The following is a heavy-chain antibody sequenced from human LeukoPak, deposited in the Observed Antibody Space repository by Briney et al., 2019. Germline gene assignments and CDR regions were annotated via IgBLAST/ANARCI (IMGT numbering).Heavy chain of an antibody. J-gene: IGHJ4*02. CDR2: IKQDGSEK. CDR3: AGIVVVPAASEYYFDY. D-gene: IGHD2-2*01. V-gene: IGHV3-7*01. CDR1: GFTFSSYW. Sequence: GGSLRLSCTASGFTFSSYWMSWVRQAPGKGLEWVANIKQDGSEKYYVDSVKGRFTISRDNAKNSLYLQMNSLRAEDTAVYYCAGIVVVPAASEYYFDYWGQGTLVTVSS.